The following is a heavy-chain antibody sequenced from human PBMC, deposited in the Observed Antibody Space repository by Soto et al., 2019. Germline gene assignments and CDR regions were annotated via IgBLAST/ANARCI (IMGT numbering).Heavy chain of an antibody. CDR2: ISYSGYT. CDR3: ASDLEGIVTGRGAFGI. CDR1: GGSIRNDNFY. J-gene: IGHJ3*02. V-gene: IGHV4-31*03. D-gene: IGHD3-9*01. Sequence: QVQLQESGQGLVKPSQTLSLTCTVSGGSIRNDNFYWSYLRQRPGKGLEWIGYISYSGYTFYRPSFKSRVCISVDPANNRFSLTLKSVTGADTAVYYCASDLEGIVTGRGAFGIWGGGTLVTVSS.